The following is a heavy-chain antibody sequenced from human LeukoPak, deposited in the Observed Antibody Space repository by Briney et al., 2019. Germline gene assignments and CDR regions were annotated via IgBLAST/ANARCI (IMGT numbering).Heavy chain of an antibody. D-gene: IGHD6-13*01. CDR3: ARLGSSWELDY. CDR2: IYYSGST. J-gene: IGHJ4*02. CDR1: GGSISSSSYY. Sequence: PSETLSLTCTVSGGSISSSSYYWSWIRQPPGKGLEWIGYIYYSGSTNYNPSLKSRVTISVDTSKNQFSLKLSSVTAADTAVYYCARLGSSWELDYWGQGTLVTVSS. V-gene: IGHV4-61*05.